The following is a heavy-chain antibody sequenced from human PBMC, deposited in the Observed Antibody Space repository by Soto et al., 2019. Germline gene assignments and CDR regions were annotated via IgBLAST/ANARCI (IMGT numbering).Heavy chain of an antibody. D-gene: IGHD1-26*01. CDR2: IKSDGSST. CDR3: VRDLFPDTGSYLEY. Sequence: GESLRLSYLASGFTFSNYWLLWVRQAPGEGLVWVSRIKSDGSSTSYADSVKGRFTISRDNAKNTLFLQMNSLRAEDTAVYFCVRDLFPDTGSYLEYWGQGP. CDR1: GFTFSNYW. V-gene: IGHV3-74*01. J-gene: IGHJ4*02.